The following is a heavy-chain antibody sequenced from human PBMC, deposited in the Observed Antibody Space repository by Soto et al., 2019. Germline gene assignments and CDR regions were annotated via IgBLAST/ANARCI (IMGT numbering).Heavy chain of an antibody. CDR3: AKGITIFGVVMTFDY. J-gene: IGHJ4*02. V-gene: IGHV3-23*01. Sequence: EVQLLESGGGLVQPGGSLRLSCPASGFTFSSYAMSWVRQAPGKGLEWVSAISGSGGSTYYADSVKGRFTISRDNSKNTLYLQMNSLRAEDTAVYYCAKGITIFGVVMTFDYWGQGTLVTVSS. CDR1: GFTFSSYA. CDR2: ISGSGGST. D-gene: IGHD3-3*01.